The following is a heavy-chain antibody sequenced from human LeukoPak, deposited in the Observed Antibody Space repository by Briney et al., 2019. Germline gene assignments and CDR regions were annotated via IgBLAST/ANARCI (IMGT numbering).Heavy chain of an antibody. CDR3: ARVPTYYDSGSYGS. D-gene: IGHD3-10*01. Sequence: PGGSLRLSCAASGSTFSDYYMSWIRQAPGKGLEWVSYISSSGSTIYYADSVKGRFTISRDNAKNSLYLQMNSLRAEDTAVYYCARVPTYYDSGSYGSWGQGTLVTVSS. V-gene: IGHV3-11*01. J-gene: IGHJ5*02. CDR1: GSTFSDYY. CDR2: ISSSGSTI.